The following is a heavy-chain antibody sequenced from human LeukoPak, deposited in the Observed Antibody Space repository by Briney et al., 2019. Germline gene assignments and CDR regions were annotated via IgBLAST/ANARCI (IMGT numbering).Heavy chain of an antibody. V-gene: IGHV3-7*01. CDR2: IKKDGSEK. Sequence: SGGSLRLSCAASGFTFSSHWMSWVRQAPGKGLEWVANIKKDGSEKYYVDAVKGRFTISRDNAKTSLYLQMNSLRAEDTAVYYCAKDYRPHDFWSGLVDYWGQGTLVTVSS. CDR1: GFTFSSHW. CDR3: AKDYRPHDFWSGLVDY. D-gene: IGHD3-3*01. J-gene: IGHJ4*02.